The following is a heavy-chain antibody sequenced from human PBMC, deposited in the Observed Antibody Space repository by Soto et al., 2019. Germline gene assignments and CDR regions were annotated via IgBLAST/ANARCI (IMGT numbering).Heavy chain of an antibody. J-gene: IGHJ4*02. CDR3: ARVGTMVRGDYFDY. Sequence: ASVKVSCKASGYTFTSYAMHWVRQAPGQRLEWMGWINAGNGNTKYSQKFQGRVTITRDTSASTAYMELSSLRSEDTAVYYCARVGTMVRGDYFDYWGQGTLVTVS. D-gene: IGHD3-10*01. CDR2: INAGNGNT. V-gene: IGHV1-3*01. CDR1: GYTFTSYA.